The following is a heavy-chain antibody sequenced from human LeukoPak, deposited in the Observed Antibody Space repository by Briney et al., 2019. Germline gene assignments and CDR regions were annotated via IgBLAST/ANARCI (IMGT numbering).Heavy chain of an antibody. V-gene: IGHV1-18*01. Sequence: GASVKVSCKASGYTFTSYGISWVRQAPGQGLEWMGWIGAYNGNTNYAQKLQGRVTMTTDTSTSTAYMELRSLRSDDTAVYYCARDTYYDILTGSPHYYYYYGMDVWGQGTTVTVSS. CDR2: IGAYNGNT. CDR1: GYTFTSYG. J-gene: IGHJ6*02. D-gene: IGHD3-9*01. CDR3: ARDTYYDILTGSPHYYYYYGMDV.